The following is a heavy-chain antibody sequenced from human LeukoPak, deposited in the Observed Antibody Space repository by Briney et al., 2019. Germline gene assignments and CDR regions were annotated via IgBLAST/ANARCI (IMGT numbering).Heavy chain of an antibody. CDR2: ISGSGDST. CDR1: GFTFSSYA. Sequence: GGSLRLSCAASGFTFSSYAMSWVRQAPGKGLEWVSAISGSGDSTYYGDSVKGRFTISRDNSKNTLYLQMNSLRAEDTAVCYCAKTRPLDGSSWSHGDYWGQGTLVTVSS. CDR3: AKTRPLDGSSWSHGDY. V-gene: IGHV3-23*01. J-gene: IGHJ4*02. D-gene: IGHD6-13*01.